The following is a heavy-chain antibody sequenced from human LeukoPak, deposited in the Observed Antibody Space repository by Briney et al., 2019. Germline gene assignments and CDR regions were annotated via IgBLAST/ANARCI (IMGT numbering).Heavy chain of an antibody. V-gene: IGHV3-23*01. CDR2: ISGSGGST. J-gene: IGHJ4*02. CDR1: GFTFSSYG. D-gene: IGHD3-9*01. CDR3: AKEGGLYDILAGYINY. Sequence: GGSRRLSCAASGFTFSSYGMSWVRQAPGKGLEWVSAISGSGGSTYYADSVKGRFTISRDNSKNTLYLQMNSLRAEDTAVYYCAKEGGLYDILAGYINYWGQGTLVTVSS.